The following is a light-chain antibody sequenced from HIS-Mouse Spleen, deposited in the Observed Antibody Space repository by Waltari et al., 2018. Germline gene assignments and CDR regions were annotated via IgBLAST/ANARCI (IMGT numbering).Light chain of an antibody. CDR3: AAWDDSLSGPV. Sequence: QSVLTQPPSASGTPGQRVTISCSGSSSNIGSNYVYWYQQLPGTAPKLRIYRNNQRPSGVPDRFPGSKSGTAASLAISGLRSEDEADYYCAAWDDSLSGPVFGGGTKLTVL. CDR2: RNN. J-gene: IGLJ3*02. V-gene: IGLV1-47*01. CDR1: SSNIGSNY.